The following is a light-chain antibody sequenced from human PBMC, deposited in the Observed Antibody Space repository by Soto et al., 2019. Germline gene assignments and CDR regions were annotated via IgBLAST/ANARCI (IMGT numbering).Light chain of an antibody. CDR1: SSNMGSNA. V-gene: IGLV1-44*01. J-gene: IGLJ3*02. CDR3: AGWDDSLNGWV. CDR2: TNN. Sequence: QAVLTQPPSASGTPGQRVTISCSGSSSNMGSNAVNWYQQLPGTAPEILIYTNNQRPSGVPDRFSGSKSGTSASLAISGLRSEDEADYYCAGWDDSLNGWVFGGGTKLTVL.